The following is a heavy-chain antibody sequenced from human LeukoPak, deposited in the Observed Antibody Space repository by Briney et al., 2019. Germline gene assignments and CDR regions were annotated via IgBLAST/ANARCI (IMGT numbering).Heavy chain of an antibody. CDR1: GGSISSYY. D-gene: IGHD2-2*02. CDR3: ARSYRYCSSTSCYTYGN. CDR2: IYYSGST. V-gene: IGHV4-59*01. Sequence: SETLSLTCTVSGGSISSYYWSWIRQPPGKGLEWIGYIYYSGSTNYNPSLKSRVTISVDTSKNQFSLKLSSVTAADTAVYYCARSYRYCSSTSCYTYGNWGQGTLVTVSS. J-gene: IGHJ4*02.